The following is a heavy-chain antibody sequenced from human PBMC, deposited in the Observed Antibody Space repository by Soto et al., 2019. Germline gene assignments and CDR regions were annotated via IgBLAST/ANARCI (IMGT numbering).Heavy chain of an antibody. Sequence: ESGGDLVMPGGSLRLSCAASGYTFSDYYMSWIRQAPGKGLEWISYIDTSGTKIYYADSVKGRFTITRDNAKNSLYLEMNSLRDEDTAVYYCASHYDMWSGYLSPVDYWGQGTLVTVSS. CDR2: IDTSGTKI. V-gene: IGHV3-11*01. CDR3: ASHYDMWSGYLSPVDY. J-gene: IGHJ4*02. D-gene: IGHD3-3*01. CDR1: GYTFSDYY.